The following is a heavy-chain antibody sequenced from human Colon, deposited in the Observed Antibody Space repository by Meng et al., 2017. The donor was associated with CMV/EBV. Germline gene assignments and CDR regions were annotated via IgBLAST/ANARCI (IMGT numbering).Heavy chain of an antibody. CDR1: GFRFDDYT. J-gene: IGHJ6*02. V-gene: IGHV3-9*01. D-gene: IGHD5-12*01. CDR3: AKDLTVGGYTFGLDV. CDR2: VNWGGDKI. Sequence: SLKISCVGSGFRFDDYTMHWVRQVPGKGLEWVSNVNWGGDKIGYADSVKGRFTISRDNAKNSLYLQMDSLRAEDTAVDYCAKDLTVGGYTFGLDVWGQGTTVTVSS.